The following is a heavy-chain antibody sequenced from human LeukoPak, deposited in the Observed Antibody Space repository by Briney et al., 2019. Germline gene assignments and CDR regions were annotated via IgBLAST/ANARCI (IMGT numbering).Heavy chain of an antibody. D-gene: IGHD2-15*01. CDR2: IIPILGIA. V-gene: IGHV1-69*02. J-gene: IGHJ4*02. CDR1: GGTFSSYT. CDR3: ARGTRRYCSGGSCYRY. Sequence: ASVKVSCKASGGTFSSYTISWVRQAPGQGREWMGRIIPILGIANYAQKFQGRVTITADKSTSTAYMELSRLRSDDTAVYYCARGTRRYCSGGSCYRYWGQGTLVTVSS.